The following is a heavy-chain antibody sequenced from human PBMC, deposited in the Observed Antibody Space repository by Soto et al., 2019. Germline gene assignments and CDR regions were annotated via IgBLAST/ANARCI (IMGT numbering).Heavy chain of an antibody. V-gene: IGHV4-30-2*01. CDR1: GGSISSGGYS. Sequence: QLQLQESGSGLVKPSQTLSLTCAVSGGSISSGGYSWSWIRQPPGKGLEWIGYIYHSGSTYYNPSLKSRVTISVDRSKNQFSLKLSSVTAADTAVYYCARARYYDFWSGREGLYGMDVWGQGTTVTVSS. CDR2: IYHSGST. J-gene: IGHJ6*02. D-gene: IGHD3-3*01. CDR3: ARARYYDFWSGREGLYGMDV.